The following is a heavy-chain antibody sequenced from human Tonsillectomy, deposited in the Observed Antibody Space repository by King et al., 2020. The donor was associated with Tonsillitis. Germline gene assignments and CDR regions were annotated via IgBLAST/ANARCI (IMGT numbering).Heavy chain of an antibody. CDR1: GGSISSGSYY. Sequence: QLQESGPGLVKPSETLSLTCTVSGGSISSGSYYWGWIRQPPGKGLEWIGTIYYTGSTYYNPSLKSRVTISIDTSKNQFSLKLSSVTAADTAVYYCARRCYGDPLFDPWGQGTLVTVSS. CDR2: IYYTGST. CDR3: ARRCYGDPLFDP. V-gene: IGHV4-39*07. D-gene: IGHD4-17*01. J-gene: IGHJ5*02.